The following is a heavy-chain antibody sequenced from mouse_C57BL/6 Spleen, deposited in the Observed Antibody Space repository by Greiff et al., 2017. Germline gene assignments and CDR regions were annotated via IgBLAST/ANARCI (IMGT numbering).Heavy chain of an antibody. V-gene: IGHV1-15*01. Sequence: VQLQQSGAELVRPGASVTLSCKASGYTFTDYEMHWVKQTPVHGLEWIGAIDPETGGTAYNQKFKGKAILTADKSSSTAYMELRSLTSEDSAVYYCTRACYYGSPYYFDYWGQGTTLTVSS. J-gene: IGHJ2*01. D-gene: IGHD1-1*01. CDR1: GYTFTDYE. CDR3: TRACYYGSPYYFDY. CDR2: IDPETGGT.